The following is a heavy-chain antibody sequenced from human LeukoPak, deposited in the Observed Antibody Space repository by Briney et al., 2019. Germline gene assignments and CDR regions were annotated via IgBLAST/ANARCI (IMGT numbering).Heavy chain of an antibody. J-gene: IGHJ3*02. V-gene: IGHV3-48*03. D-gene: IGHD6-19*01. CDR1: GFTFSSYE. CDR2: ITDSGSTI. Sequence: PGGSLRLSCAASGFTFSSYEMNWVRQAPGKGLEWVSYITDSGSTIYYADSVKGRFTISKDNAKNSLYLQMNSLRAEDTAIYYCARDLTSGRDDAFDIWGQGTMVTVSP. CDR3: ARDLTSGRDDAFDI.